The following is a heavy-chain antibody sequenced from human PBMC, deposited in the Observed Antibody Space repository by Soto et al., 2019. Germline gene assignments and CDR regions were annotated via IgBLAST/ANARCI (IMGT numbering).Heavy chain of an antibody. J-gene: IGHJ5*02. V-gene: IGHV3-30*18. CDR2: ISYDGTDK. CDR3: AKDFGAWSDS. CDR1: GFAFSTYG. Sequence: QVHLVESGGGVVQPGRSLTLSCVGSGFAFSTYGMHWVRQAPAKGLEWVALISYDGTDKYYADSVKGRFSISRDNSKQTLSLPMDSLRPEDTAVYYCAKDFGAWSDSWGQGTLVNVSS. D-gene: IGHD6-19*01.